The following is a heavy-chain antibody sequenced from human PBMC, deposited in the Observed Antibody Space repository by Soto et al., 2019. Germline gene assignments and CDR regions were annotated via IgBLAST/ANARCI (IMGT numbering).Heavy chain of an antibody. V-gene: IGHV4-30-2*01. CDR3: ARVNYYDSSGYLDY. CDR1: GGSISSGGYS. D-gene: IGHD3-22*01. CDR2: IYHSGST. Sequence: LSLTCAVSGGSISSGGYSWSWIRQPPGKGLEWIGYIYHSGSTYYNPSLKSRVTISVDRSKNQFSLKLSSVTAADTAVYYCARVNYYDSSGYLDYWGQGTLVTVSS. J-gene: IGHJ4*02.